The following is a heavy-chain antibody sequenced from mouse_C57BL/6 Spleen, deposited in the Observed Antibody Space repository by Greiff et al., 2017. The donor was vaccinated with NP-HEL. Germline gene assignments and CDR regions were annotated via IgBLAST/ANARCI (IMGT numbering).Heavy chain of an antibody. CDR3: ARCLTYDGYLDY. CDR2: IRNKANGYTT. V-gene: IGHV7-3*01. J-gene: IGHJ2*01. CDR1: GFTFTDYY. Sequence: EVKLMESGGGLVQPGGSLSLSCAASGFTFTDYYMSWVRQPPGKALEWLGFIRNKANGYTTEYSASVKGRFTISRDNSQSILYLQMNALRAEDSATYYCARCLTYDGYLDYWGQGTTLTVSS. D-gene: IGHD2-3*01.